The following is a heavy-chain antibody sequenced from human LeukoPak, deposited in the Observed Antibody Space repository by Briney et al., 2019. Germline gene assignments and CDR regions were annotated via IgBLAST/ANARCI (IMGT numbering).Heavy chain of an antibody. D-gene: IGHD1-1*01. CDR2: IWSDENNK. CDR3: AKGDGATGTAPFDY. Sequence: PGGSLRLSCAASGFTFRVYAMHWVRQTPGKGLEWVAVIWSDENNKHYADSVKGRFTISRDNSKNTLYLQMNSLRAEDTAVYYCAKGDGATGTAPFDYWGQGTLVTVSS. CDR1: GFTFRVYA. V-gene: IGHV3-33*06. J-gene: IGHJ4*02.